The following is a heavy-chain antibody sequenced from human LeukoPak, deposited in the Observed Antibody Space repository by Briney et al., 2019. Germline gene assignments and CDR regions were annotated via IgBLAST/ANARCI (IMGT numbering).Heavy chain of an antibody. CDR3: AKVPYSDYGSGRPPFMDV. CDR2: ISSSGSTI. V-gene: IGHV3-48*03. J-gene: IGHJ6*02. Sequence: GGSLRLSCAASGFTFSSYEMNWVRQAPGKGLEWVSYISSSGSTIYYADSVRGRFTISRDNSKNTLYLQMDSLRAEDTAIYYCAKVPYSDYGSGRPPFMDVWGQGTTVAVSS. D-gene: IGHD3-10*01. CDR1: GFTFSSYE.